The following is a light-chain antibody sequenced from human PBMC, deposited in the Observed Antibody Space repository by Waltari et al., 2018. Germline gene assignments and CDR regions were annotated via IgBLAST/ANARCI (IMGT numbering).Light chain of an antibody. CDR1: SRDVGGYNY. CDR3: QSHDSSHYV. CDR2: DVS. Sequence: QSALTQPASVSGSPGPSITISCTGTSRDVGGYNYVSWYQQHPGKAPNLMIYDVSNRPSGVSNRFSGSKSGNTASLTISGLQAEDEADYYCQSHDSSHYVFGTGTKVTVL. J-gene: IGLJ1*01. V-gene: IGLV2-14*03.